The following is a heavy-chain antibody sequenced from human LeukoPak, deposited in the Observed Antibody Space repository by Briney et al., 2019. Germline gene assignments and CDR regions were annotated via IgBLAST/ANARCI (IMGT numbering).Heavy chain of an antibody. CDR2: ISSSSSYI. Sequence: GGSLRLSCAASGFTFSSYSMNWVRQAPGKGLEWVSSISSSSSYIYYADSVKGRFTISRDNAKNSLYLQMNSLRAEDTAVYYCARDRGGYYYDRWGQGTLVTVSS. CDR3: ARDRGGYYYDR. D-gene: IGHD3-22*01. CDR1: GFTFSSYS. J-gene: IGHJ4*02. V-gene: IGHV3-21*01.